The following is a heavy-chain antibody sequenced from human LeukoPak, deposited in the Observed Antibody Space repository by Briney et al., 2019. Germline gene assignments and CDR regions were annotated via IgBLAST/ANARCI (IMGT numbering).Heavy chain of an antibody. CDR3: AKEGVTMIDRQLDY. CDR1: GGSISSSNW. D-gene: IGHD3-22*01. V-gene: IGHV4-4*02. Sequence: PSETLSLTCAVSGGSISSSNWWSWVRQPPGKGLEWIGEIYHNGSTNYNPSLKSRVTISVDKSKNQFSLKLSSVTAADTAVYYCAKEGVTMIDRQLDYWGQGTLVTVSS. CDR2: IYHNGST. J-gene: IGHJ4*02.